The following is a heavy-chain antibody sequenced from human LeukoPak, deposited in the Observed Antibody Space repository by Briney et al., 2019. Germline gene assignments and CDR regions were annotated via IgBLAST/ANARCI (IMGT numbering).Heavy chain of an antibody. V-gene: IGHV1-2*02. Sequence: ASVKVSCKASGYTFTGYYMHWVRQAPGQGLEWMGWINPNSGGTNYAQKFQDRVTMTRDTSISTAYMELSGLRSDDTAVYYCARDTTRDNWFDPWGQGTLVTVSS. CDR2: INPNSGGT. CDR3: ARDTTRDNWFDP. CDR1: GYTFTGYY. D-gene: IGHD1-26*01. J-gene: IGHJ5*02.